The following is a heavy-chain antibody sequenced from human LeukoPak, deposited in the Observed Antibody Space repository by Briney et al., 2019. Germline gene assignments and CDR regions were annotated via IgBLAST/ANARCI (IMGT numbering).Heavy chain of an antibody. D-gene: IGHD3-22*01. CDR3: AKDFYDSSGYFRVPHLFDY. CDR1: AFTFSRYG. Sequence: GGSLRLSCAASAFTFSRYGMHWVRQAPGKGLEWLAFIRYDGSNKYYADSVKGRFTITRDNSKNTLYLQMNSLRAEDTAVYYCAKDFYDSSGYFRVPHLFDYWGQGTLVTVSS. V-gene: IGHV3-30*02. CDR2: IRYDGSNK. J-gene: IGHJ4*02.